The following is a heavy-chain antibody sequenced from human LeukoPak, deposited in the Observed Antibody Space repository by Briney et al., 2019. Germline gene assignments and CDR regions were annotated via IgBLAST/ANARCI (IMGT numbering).Heavy chain of an antibody. Sequence: SETLSLTCAVYGGSFSGYYWSWIRQPPGKGLEWIGEINHSGSTNYNPSLKSRVTISVDTSKNQFSLKLSSVTAADTAVYYCARRTHITIFGVVILDYWGQGTLVTVSS. D-gene: IGHD3-3*01. CDR2: INHSGST. J-gene: IGHJ4*02. CDR3: ARRTHITIFGVVILDY. CDR1: GGSFSGYY. V-gene: IGHV4-34*01.